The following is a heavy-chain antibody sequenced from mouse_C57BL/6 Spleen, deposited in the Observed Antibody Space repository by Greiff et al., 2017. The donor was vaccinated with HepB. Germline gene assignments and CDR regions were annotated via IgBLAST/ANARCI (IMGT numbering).Heavy chain of an antibody. CDR3: AREEGYYGSSYRGFAY. V-gene: IGHV1-81*01. D-gene: IGHD1-1*01. J-gene: IGHJ3*01. CDR1: GYTFTSYG. CDR2: IYPRSGNT. Sequence: QVQLQQSGAELARPGASVKLSCKASGYTFTSYGISWVKQRTGPGLEWIGEIYPRSGNTYYNEKFKGKATLTADKSSSTAYMELRSLTSEDSAVYFCAREEGYYGSSYRGFAYWGQGTLVTVSA.